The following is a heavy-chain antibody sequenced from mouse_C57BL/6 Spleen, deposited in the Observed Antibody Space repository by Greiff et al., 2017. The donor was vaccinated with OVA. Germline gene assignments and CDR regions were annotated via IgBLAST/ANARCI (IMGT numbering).Heavy chain of an antibody. CDR1: GYAFSSSW. CDR2: IYPGAGDT. CDR3: ARSGTTVVGEGDY. D-gene: IGHD1-1*01. Sequence: QVQLQQSGPELVKPGASVKISCKASGYAFSSSWMNWVKQRPGKGLEWIGRIYPGAGDTNYNGKFKGKATLTADKSSSTAYMQLSRLTSEDSAVCFCARSGTTVVGEGDYWGQGTTLTVSS. J-gene: IGHJ2*01. V-gene: IGHV1-82*01.